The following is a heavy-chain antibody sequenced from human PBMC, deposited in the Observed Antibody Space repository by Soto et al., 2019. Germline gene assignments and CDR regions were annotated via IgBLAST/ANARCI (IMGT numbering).Heavy chain of an antibody. CDR3: AKVVVAATRHTDFDS. Sequence: SETLSLTCTVSGSSINSNNYYWAWIRQPPGRGLAWIASIYYDGSTYYSPSLKSRVTISIDTSKNQFSLRLRSVTAADTAIYYCAKVVVAATRHTDFDSWGQGTLVTVSS. D-gene: IGHD2-15*01. J-gene: IGHJ4*02. V-gene: IGHV4-39*01. CDR1: GSSINSNNYY. CDR2: IYYDGST.